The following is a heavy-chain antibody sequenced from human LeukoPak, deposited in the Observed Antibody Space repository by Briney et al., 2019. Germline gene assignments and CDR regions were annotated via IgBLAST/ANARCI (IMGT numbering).Heavy chain of an antibody. D-gene: IGHD2-8*01. CDR2: INIDGSST. CDR3: ARDNGGVDN. Sequence: GGSLRLPCVASGFTFSSYWMHWVRQAPGKGLVWVSHINIDGSSTNYADSVKGRFTISRDNAKNTLYLQMSGLRAEDTAVYYCARDNGGVDNWGQGTLVTVSS. J-gene: IGHJ4*02. V-gene: IGHV3-74*01. CDR1: GFTFSSYW.